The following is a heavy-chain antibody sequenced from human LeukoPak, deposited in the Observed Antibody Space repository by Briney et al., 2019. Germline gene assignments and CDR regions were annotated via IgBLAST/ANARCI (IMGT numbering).Heavy chain of an antibody. CDR1: GFTFSSYG. Sequence: GGSLRLSCAASGFTFSSYGMHWVRQAPGKGLEWVAFIRYDGSNKYYADSVKGRFTISRDNSKNTLYLQMNSLRAEDTAVYYCAKDDYKAAAGSGYFDYWGQGTLATVSS. J-gene: IGHJ4*02. D-gene: IGHD6-13*01. CDR2: IRYDGSNK. CDR3: AKDDYKAAAGSGYFDY. V-gene: IGHV3-30*02.